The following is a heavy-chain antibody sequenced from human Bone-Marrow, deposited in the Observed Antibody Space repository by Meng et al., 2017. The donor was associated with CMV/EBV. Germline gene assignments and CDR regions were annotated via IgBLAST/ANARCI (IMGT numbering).Heavy chain of an antibody. D-gene: IGHD3-10*01. V-gene: IGHV3-74*01. CDR3: ARSGGGRSGSYYRPLGYNYAMDI. J-gene: IGHJ6*02. CDR1: GFTFKSYW. CDR2: INSDGTNT. Sequence: GGSLRLSCAASGFTFKSYWMHWVRQSPGKELVWVSRINSDGTNTNHADAVKGRFTVSRDNAKNTIYLQMSSLRVEDTAVYYCARSGGGRSGSYYRPLGYNYAMDIWGPGTMVTVSS.